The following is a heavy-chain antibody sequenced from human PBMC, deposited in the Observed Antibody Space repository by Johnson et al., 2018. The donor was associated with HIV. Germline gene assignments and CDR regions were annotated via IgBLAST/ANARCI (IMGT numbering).Heavy chain of an antibody. CDR1: GFTFSNYW. CDR2: INEDGSGE. CDR3: ARDGVYSSPWDAFDI. V-gene: IGHV3-7*05. D-gene: IGHD6-13*01. J-gene: IGHJ3*02. Sequence: VQLVESGGGLVQRGGSLILSCAASGFTFSNYWMSWVRQAPGKGLEWVANINEDGSGEYYVDSVEGRFTISRDNAKNSLYLQIDSLRAEDTAVYYCARDGVYSSPWDAFDIWGQGTMVTVSS.